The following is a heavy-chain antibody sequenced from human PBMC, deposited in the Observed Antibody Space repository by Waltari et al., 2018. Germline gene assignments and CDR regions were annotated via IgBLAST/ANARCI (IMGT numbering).Heavy chain of an antibody. D-gene: IGHD6-13*01. Sequence: VQLVQSGGGLVKPGGSLRLSCAASGFTFSSYSMNWVRQAPGKGLEWVSSISSSSSYIYYADSVKGRFTISRDNAKNSLYLQMNSLRAEDTAVYYCARVRTAAAGNDAFDIWGQGTMVTVSS. CDR2: ISSSSSYI. V-gene: IGHV3-21*01. CDR3: ARVRTAAAGNDAFDI. CDR1: GFTFSSYS. J-gene: IGHJ3*02.